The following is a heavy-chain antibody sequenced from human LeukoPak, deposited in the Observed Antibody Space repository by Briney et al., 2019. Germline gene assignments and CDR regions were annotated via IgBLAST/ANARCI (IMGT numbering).Heavy chain of an antibody. V-gene: IGHV1-46*01. J-gene: IGHJ3*02. Sequence: ASVKVSCKASGYTSTSYYMHWVRQAPGQGLEWMGIINPSGGSTSYAQKFRGRVTMTRDTSTSTVYMELSSLRSEDTAVYYCARAGYYDRDAFDIWGQGTMVTVSS. CDR2: INPSGGST. D-gene: IGHD3-22*01. CDR3: ARAGYYDRDAFDI. CDR1: GYTSTSYY.